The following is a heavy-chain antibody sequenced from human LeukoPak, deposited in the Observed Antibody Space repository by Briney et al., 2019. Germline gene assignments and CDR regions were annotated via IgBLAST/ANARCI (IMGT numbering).Heavy chain of an antibody. J-gene: IGHJ4*02. CDR1: GFTFSNAW. D-gene: IGHD1-26*01. V-gene: IGHV3-15*01. CDR3: AKVKLELLGYFDY. CDR2: IKSRADGGTA. Sequence: GGSLRLSCAASGFTFSNAWMTWVRQAPGKGLEWVGRIKSRADGGTADYAAPVKGRFTISRDDSKNTLYLQMNSLRAEDTAVYYCAKVKLELLGYFDYWGQGTLVTVSS.